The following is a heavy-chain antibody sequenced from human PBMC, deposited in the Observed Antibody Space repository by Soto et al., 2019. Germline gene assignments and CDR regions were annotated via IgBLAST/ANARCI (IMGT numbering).Heavy chain of an antibody. V-gene: IGHV3-23*01. CDR1: GFTFSSHT. CDR2: IGVGSTP. J-gene: IGHJ6*02. CDR3: TKAAASAGSPGYYAMDV. D-gene: IGHD6-13*01. Sequence: GGSLRLSCAASGFTFSSHTMSWVRRAPGKGLEWVSAIGVGSTPYFADSVKGRFTISRDNSKNTLYLQMNSLGADDTAFYYCTKAAASAGSPGYYAMDVWGQGTKVTV.